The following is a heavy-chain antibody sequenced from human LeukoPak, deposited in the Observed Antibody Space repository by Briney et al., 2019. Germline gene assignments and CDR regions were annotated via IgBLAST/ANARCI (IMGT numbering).Heavy chain of an antibody. D-gene: IGHD6-13*01. CDR3: ARRGLSSSWVHFDY. Sequence: PGGSLRLSCAASGFTFSRYSMNWVRQAPGKGLEGVSYISSSGSTIYYADSVKGRFTISRDNAKNSLYLQMNSLRAEDTAVYYCARRGLSSSWVHFDYWGQGTLVTVSS. CDR2: ISSSGSTI. J-gene: IGHJ4*02. CDR1: GFTFSRYS. V-gene: IGHV3-48*04.